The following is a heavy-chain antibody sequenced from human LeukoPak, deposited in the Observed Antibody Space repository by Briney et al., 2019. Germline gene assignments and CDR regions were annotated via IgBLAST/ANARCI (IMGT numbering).Heavy chain of an antibody. Sequence: PGGSLRLSCAASGLTFSSYAMSWVRQAPGKGLEWVSAISGSGGSTYYADSVKGRFTISRDNSKNTLYLQMNSLRAEDTAVYYCAKDGGGYCSGGSCIGWGQGTLVTVSS. CDR2: ISGSGGST. CDR1: GLTFSSYA. CDR3: AKDGGGYCSGGSCIG. J-gene: IGHJ4*02. V-gene: IGHV3-23*01. D-gene: IGHD2-15*01.